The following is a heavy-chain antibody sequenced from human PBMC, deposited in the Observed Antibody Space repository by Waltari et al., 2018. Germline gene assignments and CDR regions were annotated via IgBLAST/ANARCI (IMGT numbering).Heavy chain of an antibody. J-gene: IGHJ6*02. D-gene: IGHD5-18*01. Sequence: QVQLAQPGSELKKPGASVKVSCNASGYPFSRYAMNCVRQAPGQGLEWMGWINTNTGNPTYAQGFTGRFVFSLDTSVSTAYLQINSLKAEDTAVYYCARSMGTNYYGMDVWGQGTTVTVSS. V-gene: IGHV7-4-1*02. CDR1: GYPFSRYA. CDR3: ARSMGTNYYGMDV. CDR2: INTNTGNP.